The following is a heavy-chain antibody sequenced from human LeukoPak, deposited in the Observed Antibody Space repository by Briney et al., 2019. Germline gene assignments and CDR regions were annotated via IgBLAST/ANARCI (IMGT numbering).Heavy chain of an antibody. D-gene: IGHD5-18*01. J-gene: IGHJ4*02. CDR3: ARDRSYGSFNY. V-gene: IGHV3-48*03. CDR1: GFTFSSFE. Sequence: GGSLRLSCAASGFTFSSFEMNWVRQAPGKGLEWVSYISSSGSTIYYADSVKGRLTISRDNAKNSLYLQMSSLRAEDTAVYYCARDRSYGSFNYWGQGTLVTVSS. CDR2: ISSSGSTI.